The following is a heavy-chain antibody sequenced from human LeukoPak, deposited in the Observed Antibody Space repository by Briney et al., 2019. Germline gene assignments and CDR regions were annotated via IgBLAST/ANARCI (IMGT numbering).Heavy chain of an antibody. D-gene: IGHD2/OR15-2a*01. CDR3: ATGSSIYYYYYMDV. CDR1: GGSISSGSYY. Sequence: SETLSLTCSVSGGSISSGSYYWGWIRQPPGKGLEWIGSLYYRGTTYYSPSLESRVTISVDTSKNQFSLKLSSVTAADTAVYYCATGSSIYYYYYMDVWGKGTTVTVSS. J-gene: IGHJ6*03. CDR2: LYYRGTT. V-gene: IGHV4-39*01.